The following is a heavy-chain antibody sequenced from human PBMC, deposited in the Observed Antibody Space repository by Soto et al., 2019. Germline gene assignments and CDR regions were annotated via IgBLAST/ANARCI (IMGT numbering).Heavy chain of an antibody. J-gene: IGHJ5*02. V-gene: IGHV4-59*01. CDR1: GGSISSYY. CDR2: IYYSGST. D-gene: IGHD3-16*01. CDR3: ARGGSGRFDP. Sequence: QVQLQESGPGLVKPSETLSLTCTVSGGSISSYYWSRIRQPPGKGLEWIGYIYYSGSTNYNPSLKRGVTISVDTYKNQFSLKLISVTAADTAVYYCARGGSGRFDPWGQGTLVTVSS.